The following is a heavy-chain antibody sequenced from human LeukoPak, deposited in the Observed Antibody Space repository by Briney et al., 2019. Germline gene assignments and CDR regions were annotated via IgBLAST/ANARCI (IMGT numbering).Heavy chain of an antibody. CDR2: VNHRGST. Sequence: KPSETLSLTXAVYGGSLSGYYWSWFRQPPGKGLEWIGEVNHRGSTNYNPSLKSRVTISVDTSKNQFSLKLSSVTAADTAVYYCAREIIVARGAFDIWGQGTMVTVSS. D-gene: IGHD5-12*01. J-gene: IGHJ3*02. V-gene: IGHV4-34*01. CDR3: AREIIVARGAFDI. CDR1: GGSLSGYY.